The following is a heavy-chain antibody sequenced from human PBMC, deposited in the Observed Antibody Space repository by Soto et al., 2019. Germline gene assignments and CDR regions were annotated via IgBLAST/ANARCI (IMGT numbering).Heavy chain of an antibody. D-gene: IGHD3-16*02. J-gene: IGHJ4*02. CDR1: GFTFSSYA. V-gene: IGHV3-23*01. Sequence: GGSLRLSCAASGFTFSSYAMSWVRQAPGKGLEWVSAISGSGGSTYYADSVKGRFTISRDNSKNTLYLQMNSLRAEDTAVYYCGKGGVRGVILHWGQGTLVTVSS. CDR3: GKGGVRGVILH. CDR2: ISGSGGST.